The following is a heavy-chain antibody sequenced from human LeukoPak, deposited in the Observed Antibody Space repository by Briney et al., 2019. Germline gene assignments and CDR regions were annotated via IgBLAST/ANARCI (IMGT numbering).Heavy chain of an antibody. J-gene: IGHJ4*02. CDR1: GGSISSYY. D-gene: IGHD5-12*01. V-gene: IGHV4-59*01. CDR3: ARSSSGYSYYFDY. Sequence: SETLSLTCTVSGGSISSYYWSWIRQPPGKGLEWIGYIYYSGSTNYNPSPMSRVTISVDTSKNQLSLKLSSVTAADTAVYYCARSSSGYSYYFDYWGQGTLVTVSS. CDR2: IYYSGST.